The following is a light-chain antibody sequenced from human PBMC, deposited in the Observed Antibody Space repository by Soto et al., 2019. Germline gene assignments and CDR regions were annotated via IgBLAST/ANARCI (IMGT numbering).Light chain of an antibody. Sequence: DIQMTQSPSSLSASVGDRVTITCRASQSISSYLNWYQQKPGKAPKLLIYAASSLQSGDPSRFSGSGSGTDFTLTISSRQPEDFATYYCQQSYSTPRTFGQGTKVEIK. CDR1: QSISSY. V-gene: IGKV1-39*01. J-gene: IGKJ1*01. CDR3: QQSYSTPRT. CDR2: AAS.